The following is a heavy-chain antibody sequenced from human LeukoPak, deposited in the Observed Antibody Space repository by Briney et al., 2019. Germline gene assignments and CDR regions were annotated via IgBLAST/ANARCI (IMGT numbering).Heavy chain of an antibody. D-gene: IGHD5-18*01. CDR3: AREIGGILVFDY. CDR2: INPNSGDS. Sequence: GASVKVSCKASGYKFTGYYMHWVRQAPGQGLEWMGWINPNSGDSHHAQKFQGRVTMTRDTSISTAYMELSRLRFDDTAVYYCAREIGGILVFDYWGQGTLVTVSS. CDR1: GYKFTGYY. J-gene: IGHJ4*02. V-gene: IGHV1-2*02.